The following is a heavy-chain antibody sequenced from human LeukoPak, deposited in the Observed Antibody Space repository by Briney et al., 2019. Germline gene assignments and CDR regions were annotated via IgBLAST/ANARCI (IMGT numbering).Heavy chain of an antibody. Sequence: SQTLSLTCTVSGGSISSGGYYWSWIRQHPGKGLEWIGSIYYSGSTYYNPSLKSRVTISVDTSKNQFSLKLSSVTAADTAVYYCARLPIPYCSSTSCHASYFDYWGQGTLVTVSS. D-gene: IGHD2-2*01. V-gene: IGHV4-30-2*03. J-gene: IGHJ4*02. CDR3: ARLPIPYCSSTSCHASYFDY. CDR2: IYYSGST. CDR1: GGSISSGGYY.